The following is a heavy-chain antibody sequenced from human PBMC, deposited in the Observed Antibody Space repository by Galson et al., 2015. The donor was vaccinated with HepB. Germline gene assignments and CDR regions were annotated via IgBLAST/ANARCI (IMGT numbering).Heavy chain of an antibody. J-gene: IGHJ4*02. CDR3: AKDSYLLPYCSPNRCYGGYFDD. CDR1: GFTFSDYG. CDR2: ISYDGSNR. V-gene: IGHV3-30*18. D-gene: IGHD2-2*01. Sequence: SLRLSCAASGFTFSDYGMHWVRQAPGKGLEWLAVISYDGSNRYYADSVKGRFTISRDNSKNTLNLQMDSLRAEDTALYYCAKDSYLLPYCSPNRCYGGYFDDWGQGALVTVSS.